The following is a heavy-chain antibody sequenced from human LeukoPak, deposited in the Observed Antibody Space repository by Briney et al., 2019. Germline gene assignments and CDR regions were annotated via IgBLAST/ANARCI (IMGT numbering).Heavy chain of an antibody. D-gene: IGHD1-26*01. Sequence: SETLSLTCTVSGGSINNYYWSWIRQPPGKGPEWIGYIYYSGSTNYNPSLKSRVTISVDTSKNQFSLKLSSVTAADTAVYYCARMYSGTSYYFDYWGQGTLVTVSS. CDR2: IYYSGST. CDR1: GGSINNYY. V-gene: IGHV4-59*08. J-gene: IGHJ4*02. CDR3: ARMYSGTSYYFDY.